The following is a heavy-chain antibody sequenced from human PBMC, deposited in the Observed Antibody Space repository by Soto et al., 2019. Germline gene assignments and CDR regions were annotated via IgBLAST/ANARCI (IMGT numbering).Heavy chain of an antibody. V-gene: IGHV4-39*02. CDR2: IYYSGST. J-gene: IGHJ4*02. CDR3: AREYYDILTGPCFDY. D-gene: IGHD3-9*01. Sequence: TLSLTCTVSGGSISSSSYYWGCIRQPPGKGLEWIGSIYYSGSTYYNPSLKSRVTISVDTSKNQFSLKLSSVTAADTAVYYCAREYYDILTGPCFDYWGQGTLVTVSS. CDR1: GGSISSSSYY.